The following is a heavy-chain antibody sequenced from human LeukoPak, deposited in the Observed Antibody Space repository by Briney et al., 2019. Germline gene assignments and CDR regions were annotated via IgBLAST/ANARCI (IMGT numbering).Heavy chain of an antibody. J-gene: IGHJ4*02. CDR1: GGSISSGDW. CDR2: INHSGST. V-gene: IGHV4-4*02. CDR3: ARFSEYSHSSVHYLDY. Sequence: SGTLSLTCAVSGGSISSGDWWSWVRQPPGKGLEWIGEINHSGSTNYNPSLKSRVTMSVDTSRNQFFLRLSSVTAADTAVYYCARFSEYSHSSVHYLDYWGQGTLVSVSS. D-gene: IGHD3-22*01.